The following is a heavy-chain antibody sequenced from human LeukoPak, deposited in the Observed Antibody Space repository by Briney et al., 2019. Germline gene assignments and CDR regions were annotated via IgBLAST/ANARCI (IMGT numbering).Heavy chain of an antibody. D-gene: IGHD2-21*01. V-gene: IGHV4-59*08. CDR1: GVSSSSSY. CDR2: IFYTGDS. CDR3: ARHRFASPLDS. J-gene: IGHJ4*02. Sequence: SETLSLTCTVSGVSSSSSYWSWIRQPPGKGLEWIGYIFYTGDSNHNPSLKSRVSISLDTSKNQISLKLSSVTAADTAVYYCARHRFASPLDSWGQGTLVTVSS.